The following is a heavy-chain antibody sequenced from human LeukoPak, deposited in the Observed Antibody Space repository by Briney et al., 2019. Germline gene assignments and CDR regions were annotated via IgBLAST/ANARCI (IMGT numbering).Heavy chain of an antibody. CDR3: AREVNGYYYFDY. CDR1: GYTFTSYD. Sequence: ASVKVSCKASGYTFTSYDINWVQQATGQGLEWMGWMNPSSGNTGYAQKFQGRVTMTRNTSISTAYMELSSLRSEDTAVYYCAREVNGYYYFDYWGQGTLVTVSS. D-gene: IGHD3-9*01. J-gene: IGHJ4*02. V-gene: IGHV1-8*01. CDR2: MNPSSGNT.